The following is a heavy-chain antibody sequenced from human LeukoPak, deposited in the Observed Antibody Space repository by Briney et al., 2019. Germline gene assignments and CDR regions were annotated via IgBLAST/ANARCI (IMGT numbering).Heavy chain of an antibody. Sequence: TGGSLRLSCAASGFTFRSYGMHWDRQAPGMGLEWVAFIRYDGSNKYYADAVKGRFTISRDNSKNTLYLQMNSLRAEDTAVYYCAKGAPTYYYDSSGYYSFDYWGQGTLVTVSS. J-gene: IGHJ4*02. CDR2: IRYDGSNK. D-gene: IGHD3-22*01. V-gene: IGHV3-30*02. CDR3: AKGAPTYYYDSSGYYSFDY. CDR1: GFTFRSYG.